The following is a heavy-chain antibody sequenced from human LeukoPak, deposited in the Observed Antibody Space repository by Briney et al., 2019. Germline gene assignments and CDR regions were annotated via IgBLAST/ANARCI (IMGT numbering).Heavy chain of an antibody. CDR3: ARDPTGDYIGAFEI. CDR1: GFTFTYYA. V-gene: IGHV3-23*01. J-gene: IGHJ3*02. Sequence: PGGSLRLSCVASGFTFTYYAMSWVRQAPGRGPEWVSGISRSGRMTYYADSVKGRFAISRDSSSNTLYLQMVSLRADDTARYYCARDPTGDYIGAFEIWGHGTMVTVSS. CDR2: ISRSGRMT. D-gene: IGHD4-17*01.